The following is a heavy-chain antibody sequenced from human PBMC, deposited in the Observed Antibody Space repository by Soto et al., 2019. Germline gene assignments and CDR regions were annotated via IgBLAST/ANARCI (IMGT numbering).Heavy chain of an antibody. V-gene: IGHV3-13*01. CDR3: ARGLKGFYYMDV. J-gene: IGHJ6*03. Sequence: EVRLVESGGGLVQPGGSLRLSCAASGFTFSSSDMHWVRQPPGKGLEWVSTIGSGGDTYYPVSVKGRFTISRENAKNSLYLQMDSLRAGDTAVYYCARGLKGFYYMDVWGKGTTVTVSS. CDR2: IGSGGDT. CDR1: GFTFSSSD.